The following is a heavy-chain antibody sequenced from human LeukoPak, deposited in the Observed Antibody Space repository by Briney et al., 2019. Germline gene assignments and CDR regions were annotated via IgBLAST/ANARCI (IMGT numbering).Heavy chain of an antibody. Sequence: SETLSLTCTVSGGSIGSYYWNWIRQAPGKGLEWIGYIHYSGSTNHNSSLKSRVTISVDTSKNQYSLKLSSVTAADTAVYYCARDGVAVGFDYWGQGTLVTVSS. J-gene: IGHJ4*02. D-gene: IGHD3-3*01. CDR2: IHYSGST. CDR3: ARDGVAVGFDY. CDR1: GGSIGSYY. V-gene: IGHV4-59*01.